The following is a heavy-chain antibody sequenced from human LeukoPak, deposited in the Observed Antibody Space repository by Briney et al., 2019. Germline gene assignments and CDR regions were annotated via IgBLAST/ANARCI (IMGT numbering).Heavy chain of an antibody. CDR1: GFTFTTHT. J-gene: IGHJ6*03. CDR2: LSSSSSYI. CDR3: ARGGGAYYYMAV. Sequence: GGSLRLSCAASGFTFTTHTMNWVRQAPGKGLEWVSSLSSSSSYIYYADSVKGRFTISRDNAKNSLYLQMASLRAEHTAVYDCARGGGAYYYMAVWGEGTTVTVSS. V-gene: IGHV3-21*01. D-gene: IGHD3-16*01.